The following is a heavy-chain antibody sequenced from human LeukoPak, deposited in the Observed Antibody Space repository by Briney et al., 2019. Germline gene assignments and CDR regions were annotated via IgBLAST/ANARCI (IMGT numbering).Heavy chain of an antibody. Sequence: SETLSLTCTVSGGSISSYYWSWIRQPPGKGLEWIGYIYYSGSTNYNPSLKSRVTISVDTSKNQFSLKLSSVTAADTAVYYCARRHYDSSGYYDYWGQGTLVAVSS. CDR2: IYYSGST. D-gene: IGHD3-22*01. CDR1: GGSISSYY. V-gene: IGHV4-59*08. CDR3: ARRHYDSSGYYDY. J-gene: IGHJ4*02.